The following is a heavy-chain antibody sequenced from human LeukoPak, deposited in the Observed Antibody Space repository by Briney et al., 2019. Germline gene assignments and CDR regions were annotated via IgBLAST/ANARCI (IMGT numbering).Heavy chain of an antibody. CDR3: AKDAARGAAAGTRGDY. CDR1: GFTVSSNY. V-gene: IGHV3-23*01. D-gene: IGHD6-13*01. Sequence: GGSLRLSCAASGFTVSSNYMSWVRQAPGRGLEWVSVISDSGDSTYYADSVKGRFTISRDNSKTTLYLQMSSLRAEDTAIYYCAKDAARGAAAGTRGDYWGQGTLVTVSS. CDR2: ISDSGDST. J-gene: IGHJ4*02.